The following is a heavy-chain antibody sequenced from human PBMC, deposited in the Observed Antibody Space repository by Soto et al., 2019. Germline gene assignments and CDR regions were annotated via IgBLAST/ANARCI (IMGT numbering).Heavy chain of an antibody. CDR1: GGTFSSYA. CDR2: IIPIFGTA. Sequence: SVKVSCKASGGTFSSYAISWVRQAPGQGLEWMGGIIPIFGTANYAQKFQGRATITADESTSTVYMELSSLRSEDTAVYYCARDPYYYGSGSYYNPTWFDPWGQGTLVTVSS. V-gene: IGHV1-69*13. D-gene: IGHD3-10*01. CDR3: ARDPYYYGSGSYYNPTWFDP. J-gene: IGHJ5*02.